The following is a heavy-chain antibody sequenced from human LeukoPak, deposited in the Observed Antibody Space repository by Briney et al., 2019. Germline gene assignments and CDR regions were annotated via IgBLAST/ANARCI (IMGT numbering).Heavy chain of an antibody. CDR3: ARDQGYSYGPGTFDY. V-gene: IGHV3-30-3*01. CDR2: ISYDGSNK. Sequence: GGSLRLSCVDSGFTFSDYAMHWVRQAPGKGLEWVAVISYDGSNKYYADSAKGRFTISRDNSKNTLYLQMNSLRAEDTAVYYCARDQGYSYGPGTFDYWGQGTLVTVSS. CDR1: GFTFSDYA. J-gene: IGHJ4*02. D-gene: IGHD5-18*01.